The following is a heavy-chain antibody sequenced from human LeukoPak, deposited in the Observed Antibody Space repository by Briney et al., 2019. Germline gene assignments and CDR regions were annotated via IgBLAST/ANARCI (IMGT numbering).Heavy chain of an antibody. CDR1: GFTFSKYS. CDR3: AKGLMAVAGYFDY. Sequence: GGSLRLSCAASGFTFSKYSMNWVRQAPGKGLEWVSSISSSSSYIYYADSVKGRFTISRDNSKNTLYLQMNSLRAEDTAVYYCAKGLMAVAGYFDYWGEGTLVTVSS. D-gene: IGHD5-24*01. CDR2: ISSSSSYI. J-gene: IGHJ4*02. V-gene: IGHV3-21*04.